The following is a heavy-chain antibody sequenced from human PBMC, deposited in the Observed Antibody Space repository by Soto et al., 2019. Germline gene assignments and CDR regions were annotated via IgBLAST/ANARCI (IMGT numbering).Heavy chain of an antibody. J-gene: IGHJ4*02. D-gene: IGHD3-10*01. CDR3: ARAGSYRYFDY. Sequence: QVQLQESGPGLVKPSETLSLTCSVSGGSVSSGGYYWSWIRQPPGKGLEWIGCIYYSGSTDYNPSLKSRVTMSLDKSKNQFYLKLNSVTAADTAVYFCARAGSYRYFDYWGQGTLVTVSS. CDR2: IYYSGST. V-gene: IGHV4-61*08. CDR1: GGSVSSGGYY.